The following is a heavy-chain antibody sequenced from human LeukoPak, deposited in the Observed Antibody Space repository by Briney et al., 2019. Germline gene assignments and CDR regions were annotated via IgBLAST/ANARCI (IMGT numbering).Heavy chain of an antibody. J-gene: IGHJ4*02. V-gene: IGHV3-7*01. Sequence: PGGSLRLSCAASGFTFSTYWMSWVRQAPGKGLEWVASIKVDGSEEYYVDSVKGRFTISRDNAKSSLFLQMNSLRAEDTAVYYCARDFDCWGQGTLVTVSS. CDR1: GFTFSTYW. CDR3: ARDFDC. CDR2: IKVDGSEE.